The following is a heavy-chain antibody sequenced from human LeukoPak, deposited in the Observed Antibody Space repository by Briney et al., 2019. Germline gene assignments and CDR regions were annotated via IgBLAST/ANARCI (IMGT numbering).Heavy chain of an antibody. CDR3: ARVKGVGYCGGDCYPYFDY. CDR2: IYYSGST. J-gene: IGHJ4*02. Sequence: SETLSLTCTVSGGSVSSGSYYWSWIRQPPGKGLEWIGYIYYSGSTNYNPSLKSRVTISVDTSKNQFSLKLSPVTAADTAVYYCARVKGVGYCGGDCYPYFDYWGQGTLVTVSS. V-gene: IGHV4-61*01. CDR1: GGSVSSGSYY. D-gene: IGHD2-21*02.